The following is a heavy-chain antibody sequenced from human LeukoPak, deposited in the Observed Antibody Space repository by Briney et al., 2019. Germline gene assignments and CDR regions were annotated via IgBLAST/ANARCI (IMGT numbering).Heavy chain of an antibody. CDR3: AKVGIAVAGVGY. CDR2: ISYDGSNK. J-gene: IGHJ4*02. D-gene: IGHD6-19*01. V-gene: IGHV3-30*18. Sequence: GGSLRLSCAASGFTFSSYGMHRVRQAPGKGLEWVAVISYDGSNKYYADSVKGRFTISRDNSKNTLYLQMNSLRAEDTAVYYCAKVGIAVAGVGYWGQGTLVTVSS. CDR1: GFTFSSYG.